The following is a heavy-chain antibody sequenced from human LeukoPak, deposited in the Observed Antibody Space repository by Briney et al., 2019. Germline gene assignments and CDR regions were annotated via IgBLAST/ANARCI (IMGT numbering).Heavy chain of an antibody. V-gene: IGHV3-21*01. CDR3: AKDGWYYDSSGYSHGLDY. CDR1: GFTFSTYS. CDR2: ISGSSSYI. D-gene: IGHD3-22*01. J-gene: IGHJ4*02. Sequence: PGGSLRLSCAGSGFTFSTYSMNWVRQAPGKGLEWVSSISGSSSYIYYADSMKGRLTISRDNARNSLYLQMNSLRAEDTAVYYCAKDGWYYDSSGYSHGLDYWGQGTLVTVSS.